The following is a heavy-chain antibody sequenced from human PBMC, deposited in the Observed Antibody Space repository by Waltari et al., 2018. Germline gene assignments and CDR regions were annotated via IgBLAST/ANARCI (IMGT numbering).Heavy chain of an antibody. Sequence: QVQLVQSGAEVKKPGASVKVSCKASGYTFTSYAMHWVRQAPGQRLEWMGWINAGNGNTKYSQKFQGRVTITRDTSASTAYMELSSLRSEDTAVYYCAGDGATTLQGVFDYWGQGTLVTVSS. D-gene: IGHD1-1*01. CDR3: AGDGATTLQGVFDY. CDR2: INAGNGNT. CDR1: GYTFTSYA. J-gene: IGHJ4*02. V-gene: IGHV1-3*01.